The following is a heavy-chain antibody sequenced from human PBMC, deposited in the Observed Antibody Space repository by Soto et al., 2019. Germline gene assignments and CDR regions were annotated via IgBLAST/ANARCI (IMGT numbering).Heavy chain of an antibody. CDR2: ISAYNGNT. D-gene: IGHD3-16*02. CDR1: GYTFTSYG. V-gene: IGHV1-18*01. CDR3: ARDRFYGVDYIWGSYRGVVY. J-gene: IGHJ4*02. Sequence: GASVKVSCKASGYTFTSYGISWVRQAPGQGLEWMGWISAYNGNTNYAQKLQGRVTMTTDTSTSTAYMELRSLRSDDTAVYYCARDRFYGVDYIWGSYRGVVYWGQGTLVTVSS.